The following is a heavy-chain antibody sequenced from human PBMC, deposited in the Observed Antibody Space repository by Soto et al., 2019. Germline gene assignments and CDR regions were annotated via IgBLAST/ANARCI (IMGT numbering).Heavy chain of an antibody. V-gene: IGHV1-8*01. CDR3: ARAYISATGLDY. D-gene: IGHD6-13*01. CDR2: MNPNSGNT. J-gene: IGHJ4*02. CDR1: GYTFTSYD. Sequence: QVQLVQSGAEVKKPGASVKVSCKASGYTFTSYDINWVRQATGQGLEWLGWMNPNSGNTGYAQKFRGRVTMTRNTSISTAYMELSSLRSEDTAVYYCARAYISATGLDYWGQGTLVTVSS.